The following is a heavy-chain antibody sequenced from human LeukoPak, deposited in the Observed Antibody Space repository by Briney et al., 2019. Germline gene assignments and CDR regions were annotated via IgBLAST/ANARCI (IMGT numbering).Heavy chain of an antibody. V-gene: IGHV3-23*01. J-gene: IGHJ4*02. CDR1: GFTFSSYA. CDR3: AKFLPTHIVVANYYFDY. Sequence: GGSLRLSCAASGFTFSSYAMSWVRQAPGKGLESVSAIGGSGGSTYYADSVKGRFTISRDNSKNTLYLQMNSLRAEDTAVYYCAKFLPTHIVVANYYFDYWGQGTLVTVSS. D-gene: IGHD2-21*01. CDR2: IGGSGGST.